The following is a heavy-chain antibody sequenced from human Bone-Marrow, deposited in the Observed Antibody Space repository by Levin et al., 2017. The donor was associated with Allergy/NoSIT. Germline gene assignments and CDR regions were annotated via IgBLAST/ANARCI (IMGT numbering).Heavy chain of an antibody. Sequence: PSETLSLTCTVSGGSISSYYWSWIRQPPGKGLEWIGYIYYSGSTNYNPSLKSRVTISVDTSKNQFSLKLSSVTAADTAVYYCARRTTAKTNDAFDIWGQGTMVTVSS. CDR1: GGSISSYY. CDR3: ARRTTAKTNDAFDI. J-gene: IGHJ3*02. V-gene: IGHV4-59*01. D-gene: IGHD4-11*01. CDR2: IYYSGST.